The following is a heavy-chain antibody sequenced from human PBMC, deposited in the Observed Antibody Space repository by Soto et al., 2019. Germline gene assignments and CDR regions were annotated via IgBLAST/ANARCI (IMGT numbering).Heavy chain of an antibody. CDR2: INAGNGNT. D-gene: IGHD3-10*01. CDR1: GYTFTSYA. V-gene: IGHV1-3*01. J-gene: IGHJ4*02. CDR3: ARDGVRGATDY. Sequence: ASVKVSCKASGYTFTSYAMHWVRQAPGQRLEWMGWINAGNGNTKYSQKFQGRVTITRDTSASTAYMEPSSLRSEDTAVYYCARDGVRGATDYWGQGTLVTVSS.